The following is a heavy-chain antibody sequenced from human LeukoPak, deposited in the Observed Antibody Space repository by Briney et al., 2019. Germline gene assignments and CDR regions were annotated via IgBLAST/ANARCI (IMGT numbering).Heavy chain of an antibody. D-gene: IGHD2-15*01. J-gene: IGHJ5*02. V-gene: IGHV3-64*01. CDR2: ISSNGGST. CDR3: SRDSIDVVVVADTKWVNWFDP. Sequence: QSGGSLRLSCAASGFTFSSYAMHWVRQAPGKGLEYVSAISSNGGSTYYANSVKGRFTISRDNSNNTLYLQMGSLRAEDMAVYYCSRDSIDVVVVADTKWVNWFDPWGQGTLVTVSS. CDR1: GFTFSSYA.